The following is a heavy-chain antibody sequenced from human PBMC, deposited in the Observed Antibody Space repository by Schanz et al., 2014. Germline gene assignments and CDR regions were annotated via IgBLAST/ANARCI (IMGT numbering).Heavy chain of an antibody. CDR3: ARDSRRFGVVVGVSYLDF. D-gene: IGHD3-3*01. V-gene: IGHV3-48*02. J-gene: IGHJ4*02. CDR2: ISSSGSTI. Sequence: EVQLVESGGGLVQPGGSLRLSCAASGFTFTTYSMNWVRQAPGRGLEWVSYISSSGSTIHYADSVQGRFTISRDGAKKSLYLQMNHLRDEDTAVYFCARDSRRFGVVVGVSYLDFWGQGSLVIVSA. CDR1: GFTFTTYS.